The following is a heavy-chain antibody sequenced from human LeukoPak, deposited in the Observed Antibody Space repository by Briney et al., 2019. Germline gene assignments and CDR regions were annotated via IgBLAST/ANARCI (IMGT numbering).Heavy chain of an antibody. CDR1: GFTVSSNY. CDR2: ISGSGGST. J-gene: IGHJ4*02. D-gene: IGHD3-22*01. Sequence: GGSLRLSCAASGFTVSSNYMSWVRQAPGKGLEWVSAISGSGGSTYYADSVKGRFTISRDNSKNTLYLQMNSLRAEDTAVYYCAKVELGVVVVITSYFDYWGQGTLVTVSS. V-gene: IGHV3-23*01. CDR3: AKVELGVVVVITSYFDY.